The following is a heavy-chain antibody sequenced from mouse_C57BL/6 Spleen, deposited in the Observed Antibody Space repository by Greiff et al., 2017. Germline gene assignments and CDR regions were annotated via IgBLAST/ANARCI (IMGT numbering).Heavy chain of an antibody. CDR3: TGDRDAMDY. V-gene: IGHV6-3*01. CDR2: IRLKSDNYAT. J-gene: IGHJ4*01. CDR1: GFTFSNYW. Sequence: DVKLQESGGGLVQPGGSMKLSCVASGFTFSNYWMNWVRQSPEKGLEWVAQIRLKSDNYATHYAESVKGRFTISRDDSKSSVYLQMNNLRAEDTGIYYCTGDRDAMDYWGQGTSVTVSS.